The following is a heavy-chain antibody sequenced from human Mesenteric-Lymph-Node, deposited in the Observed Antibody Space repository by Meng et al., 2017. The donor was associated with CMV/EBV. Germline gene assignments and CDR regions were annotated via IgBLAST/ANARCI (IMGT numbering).Heavy chain of an antibody. D-gene: IGHD2-2*01. CDR1: GFTFDDFA. Sequence: SLKISCAASGFTFDDFAMHWVRQAPGKGLEWVSGISWDGSYIAYADSVKGRFTISRDNSKNTLYLQMNSLRAEDTAVYYCARGGSGVVPAAMKYWGQGTLVTVSS. CDR2: ISWDGSYI. CDR3: ARGGSGVVPAAMKY. J-gene: IGHJ4*02. V-gene: IGHV3-9*01.